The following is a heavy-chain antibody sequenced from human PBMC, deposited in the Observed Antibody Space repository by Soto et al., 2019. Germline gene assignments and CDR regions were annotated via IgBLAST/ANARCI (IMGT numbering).Heavy chain of an antibody. J-gene: IGHJ3*02. CDR3: ARGYSYGFPGYAFDI. CDR2: IYYSGST. D-gene: IGHD5-18*01. V-gene: IGHV4-59*01. Sequence: SETLSLTCTVSGGSISSYYWSWIRQPPGKGLEWIGYIYYSGSTNYSPSLKSRVTISVDTSKNQFSLKLSSVTAADTAVYYCARGYSYGFPGYAFDIWGQGTMVTVSS. CDR1: GGSISSYY.